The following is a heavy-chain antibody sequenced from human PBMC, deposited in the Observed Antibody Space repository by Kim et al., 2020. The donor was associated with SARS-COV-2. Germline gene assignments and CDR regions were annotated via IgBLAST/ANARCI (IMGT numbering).Heavy chain of an antibody. D-gene: IGHD3-9*01. V-gene: IGHV3-48*01. CDR3: ARDKDWAFDY. J-gene: IGHJ4*02. Sequence: KYYADPVRGRFTISRDNAQNSLYLQMNSLTAEDTAVYYCARDKDWAFDYWGQGTLVTVSS. CDR2: K.